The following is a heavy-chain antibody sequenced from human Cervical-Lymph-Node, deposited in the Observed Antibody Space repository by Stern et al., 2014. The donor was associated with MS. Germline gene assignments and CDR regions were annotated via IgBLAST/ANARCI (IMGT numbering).Heavy chain of an antibody. CDR1: GFTFSDHY. J-gene: IGHJ4*02. CDR2: TRNKANSYTT. CDR3: ALGGLLYFDY. Sequence: ELQLVESGGGLVQPGGSLRLSCAASGFTFSDHYMDLVRQAPGKGLEWVGRTRNKANSYTTEYAASVKGRFTISRDDSKNSLYLQMNSLKTEDTAVYYCALGGLLYFDYWGQGTLVTVSS. D-gene: IGHD2-21*02. V-gene: IGHV3-72*01.